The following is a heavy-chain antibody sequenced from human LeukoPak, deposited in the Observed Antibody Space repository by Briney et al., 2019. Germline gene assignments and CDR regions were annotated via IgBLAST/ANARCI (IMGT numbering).Heavy chain of an antibody. D-gene: IGHD3-3*01. CDR3: AKDYGFWSGFFDY. J-gene: IGHJ4*02. CDR1: GFTFSSYT. CDR2: ISGSGGST. Sequence: GGSLRLSCAASGFTFSSYTMSWVRQAPGKGLEWVSAISGSGGSTYYADSVKGRFTISRDNSKNTLYLQMNSLRAEDTAVYYCAKDYGFWSGFFDYWGQGTLVTVSS. V-gene: IGHV3-23*01.